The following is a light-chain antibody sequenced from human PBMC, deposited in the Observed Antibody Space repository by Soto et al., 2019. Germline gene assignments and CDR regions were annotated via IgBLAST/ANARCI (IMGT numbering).Light chain of an antibody. CDR1: SSNIVSEY. J-gene: IGLJ3*02. CDR2: RNN. CDR3: AAREVSLRGHWV. V-gene: IGLV1-47*01. Sequence: QSVLTQPPSASGTPGPRVTISGSGSSSNIVSEYVVWYQHLPGTAPKLLIYRNNQRPSGVPDRFAGSKSGTSASLAISGLRSEDEADYYCAAREVSLRGHWVFVGGTKVTVL.